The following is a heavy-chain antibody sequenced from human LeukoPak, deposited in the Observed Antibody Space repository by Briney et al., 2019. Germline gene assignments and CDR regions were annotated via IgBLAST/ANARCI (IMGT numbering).Heavy chain of an antibody. CDR2: MYYSGST. V-gene: IGHV4-59*08. J-gene: IGHJ3*02. Sequence: SETLSLTCTVSGGSINSYYWNWIRQPPGKGLEWLGYMYYSGSTNYNPSLKSRVTISVDTSKNQFSLKLSSVTAADTAVYFCARGPYSYDSSGAFDIWGQGTMVTVSS. D-gene: IGHD3-22*01. CDR1: GGSINSYY. CDR3: ARGPYSYDSSGAFDI.